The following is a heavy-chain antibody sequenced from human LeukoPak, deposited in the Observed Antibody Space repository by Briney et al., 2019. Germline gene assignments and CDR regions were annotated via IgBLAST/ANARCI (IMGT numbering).Heavy chain of an antibody. V-gene: IGHV3-23*01. CDR3: AKERVSSGMMEGVLHM. D-gene: IGHD2-8*01. Sequence: GGSLRLSCAASGFTFNSYAMNWVRQAPGKGLEWVSSISGSGSHTYYADSVQGRFTVSRDNSKNTVNLHLNTVRAEDTAVYYCAKERVSSGMMEGVLHMWGQGTMVTVSS. J-gene: IGHJ3*02. CDR2: ISGSGSHT. CDR1: GFTFNSYA.